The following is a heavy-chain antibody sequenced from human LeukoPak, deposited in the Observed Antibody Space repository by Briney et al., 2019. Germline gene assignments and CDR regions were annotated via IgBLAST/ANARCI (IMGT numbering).Heavy chain of an antibody. J-gene: IGHJ3*01. Sequence: SETLSLTCTVSGGSITSYYWSWIRQPPGKGLERIGYIYFRGSTNYNPSLKSRVSISVDTSKNQFSLKLTSVTAADTAVYYCTSSVDTSGFYFPYSWGQGTMVTVSS. CDR2: IYFRGST. CDR3: TSSVDTSGFYFPYS. V-gene: IGHV4-59*13. CDR1: GGSITSYY. D-gene: IGHD5-18*01.